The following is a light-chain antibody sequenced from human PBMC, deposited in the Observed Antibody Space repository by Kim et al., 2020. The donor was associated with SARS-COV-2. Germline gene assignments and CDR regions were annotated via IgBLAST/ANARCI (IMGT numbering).Light chain of an antibody. CDR3: QSYDASLRPSRV. CDR1: SSNSGAGYV. Sequence: VTMYCTGSSSNSGAGYVVHWYQQLPGTAPKLLIYDNNNRPSGVPDRFSGSKSGASASLAITGLQGDDEGDYYCQSYDASLRPSRVFGGGTQLTVL. J-gene: IGLJ3*02. V-gene: IGLV1-40*03. CDR2: DNN.